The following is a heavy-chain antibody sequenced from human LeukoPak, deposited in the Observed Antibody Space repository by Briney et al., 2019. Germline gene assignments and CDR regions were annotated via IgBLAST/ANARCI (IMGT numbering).Heavy chain of an antibody. Sequence: PSETLSLTCAVSGASISNNDFCWGWLRQPPGKGPEWIGTIYYSGTAFYNPSLRSRVTVSLDTSRNQFSLKLSSVTAADTAVYYCARREAIDMQTIDYWGQGTLVTVSS. CDR2: IYYSGTA. J-gene: IGHJ4*02. CDR3: ARREAIDMQTIDY. D-gene: IGHD1-14*01. V-gene: IGHV4-39*01. CDR1: GASISNNDFC.